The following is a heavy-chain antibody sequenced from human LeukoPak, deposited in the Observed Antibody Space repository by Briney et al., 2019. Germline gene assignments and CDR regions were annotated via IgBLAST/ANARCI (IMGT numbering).Heavy chain of an antibody. CDR2: INPNSGGT. CDR3: ASLTSGYLLEYFQH. CDR1: GYTFTGYY. Sequence: ASVKVSCKASGYTFTGYYMHWVRQAPGQGLEWMGRINPNSGGTNYAQKFQGRVTMTRDTSISTAYMELSRLRSDDTAVYYWASLTSGYLLEYFQHWGQGTLVTVSS. J-gene: IGHJ1*01. D-gene: IGHD3-22*01. V-gene: IGHV1-2*06.